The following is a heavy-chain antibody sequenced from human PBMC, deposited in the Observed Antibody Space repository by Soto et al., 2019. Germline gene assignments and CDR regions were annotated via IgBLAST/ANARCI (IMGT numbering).Heavy chain of an antibody. CDR3: AARYSSAWCGHFDY. CDR2: IVVGSGNT. D-gene: IGHD6-19*01. CDR1: GFTFSSSA. J-gene: IGHJ4*02. V-gene: IGHV1-58*02. Sequence: ASVKVSCKASGFTFSSSAMQWVRQARGQRLEWIGWIVVGSGNTDYARKFQERVTITRDMSTSTAYMELSSLRSEDTAVYYCAARYSSAWCGHFDYWGQGTLVTVSS.